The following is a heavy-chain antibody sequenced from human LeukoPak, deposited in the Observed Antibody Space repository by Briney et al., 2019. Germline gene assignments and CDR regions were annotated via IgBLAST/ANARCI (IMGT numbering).Heavy chain of an antibody. D-gene: IGHD1-1*01. J-gene: IGHJ4*02. V-gene: IGHV3-21*01. Sequence: GGSLRLPCAASGFTFSGYTMNWVRQAPGKGLEWVSSISSSSSSIYYADSVKGRFTISRDNAKNSLYLQMNSLRAEDTAVYYCARSGYNWNDVIFFDYWGQGILITVSS. CDR3: ARSGYNWNDVIFFDY. CDR2: ISSSSSSI. CDR1: GFTFSGYT.